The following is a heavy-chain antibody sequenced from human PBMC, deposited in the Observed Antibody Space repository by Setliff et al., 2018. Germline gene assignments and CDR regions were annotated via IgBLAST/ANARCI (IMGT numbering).Heavy chain of an antibody. D-gene: IGHD5-18*01. Sequence: PGESLTISCKASEYTFTNYWIGWVRQMPGKGLEWMGVVYCGDSDTRYSPSFQGQATMSADKSIRSAYLQWSSLKASDTAMYYCARLGYSDAFDIWGQGTMVTVSS. CDR2: VYCGDSDT. J-gene: IGHJ3*02. CDR1: EYTFTNYW. CDR3: ARLGYSDAFDI. V-gene: IGHV5-51*01.